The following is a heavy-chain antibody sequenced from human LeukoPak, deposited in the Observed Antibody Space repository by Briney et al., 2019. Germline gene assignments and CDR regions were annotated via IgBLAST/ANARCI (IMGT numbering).Heavy chain of an antibody. CDR2: INPNSGGT. V-gene: IGHV1-2*02. D-gene: IGHD2-2*01. Sequence: ASVKVSCKASGYTFTGYYMHWVRQAPGQGLEWMGWINPNSGGTNYAQKFQGRVTMTRDTSISTAYMELSRLRSDDTAVYYCAGDLGYCSSTSCYALYYFDYWGQGTLVTVSS. CDR1: GYTFTGYY. CDR3: AGDLGYCSSTSCYALYYFDY. J-gene: IGHJ4*02.